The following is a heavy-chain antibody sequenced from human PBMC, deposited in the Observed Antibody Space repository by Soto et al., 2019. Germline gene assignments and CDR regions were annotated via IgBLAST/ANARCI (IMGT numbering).Heavy chain of an antibody. V-gene: IGHV1-69*01. CDR3: ARARPTDYVGNNTTGMDV. D-gene: IGHD4-17*01. J-gene: IGHJ6*02. CDR1: GGTLSNYA. Sequence: QVQLVQSGAEVKKPGSSVKVSCKASGGTLSNYAFTWVRQAPGQGLEWMGGIIPIFNTANYAQKFQGRVTITGDEPRSTPYMKVNSRKSGDTPFYYWARARPTDYVGNNTTGMDVWAQGTTVPVPS. CDR2: IIPIFNTA.